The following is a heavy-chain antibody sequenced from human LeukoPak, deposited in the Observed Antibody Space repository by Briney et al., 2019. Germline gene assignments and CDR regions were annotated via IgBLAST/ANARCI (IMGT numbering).Heavy chain of an antibody. D-gene: IGHD3-3*02. J-gene: IGHJ5*02. CDR3: ARHIRAAIWFDP. CDR2: INPDSGGA. CDR1: GYTFTGYY. Sequence: ASVKVSCKVSGYTFTGYYIHWVRQAPGQGLEWMGWINPDSGGANYAQKFQGRVTMTRDTSITTAYMELSRLTSDDTAVYFCARHIRAAIWFDPCGQGTLVTVSP. V-gene: IGHV1-2*02.